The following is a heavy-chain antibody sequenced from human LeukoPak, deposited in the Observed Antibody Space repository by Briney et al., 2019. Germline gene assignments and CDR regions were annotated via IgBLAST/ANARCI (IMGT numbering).Heavy chain of an antibody. Sequence: ASVKVSCKASGYTLTSNYIHWVRQAPGQGLEWMGIINPSGGSTTYAQKFQGRVTMTRDTSTSTVYMELTRLRSEDTAVYYCAKGRSDFFAYYYYLDVWGKGTTVTVSS. CDR1: GYTLTSNY. CDR2: INPSGGST. J-gene: IGHJ6*03. V-gene: IGHV1-46*03. CDR3: AKGRSDFFAYYYYLDV. D-gene: IGHD2-21*02.